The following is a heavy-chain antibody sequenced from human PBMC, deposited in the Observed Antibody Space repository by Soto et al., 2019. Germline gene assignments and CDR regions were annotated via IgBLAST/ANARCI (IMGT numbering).Heavy chain of an antibody. CDR3: AITHLRFGEHHY. V-gene: IGHV1-8*01. D-gene: IGHD3-10*01. CDR2: MKPNSGNT. CDR1: GYTFTSYD. Sequence: QVPLVQSGAEVKKPGASVKFSCTASGYTFTSYDINWVRQATGQGLERTGWMKPNSGNTGYAQKLQGIFIMTRNTSISTAYMELSSLRSEDTAVYYSAITHLRFGEHHYWGQGTLVTVSS. J-gene: IGHJ4*02.